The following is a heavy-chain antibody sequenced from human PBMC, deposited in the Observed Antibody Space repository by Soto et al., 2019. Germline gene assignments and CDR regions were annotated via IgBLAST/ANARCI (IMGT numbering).Heavy chain of an antibody. Sequence: QVQLVESGGGVVQPGRSLRLSCAASGFTFSSYGMHWVRQAPGKGLEWVAVIWYDGSNKYYADSVKGRFTISRDNSKNTLYLQMNRLRAEDTAVYYCARDPGWNDNYYYYGMDVWGQGTTVTVSS. CDR3: ARDPGWNDNYYYYGMDV. CDR1: GFTFSSYG. J-gene: IGHJ6*02. D-gene: IGHD1-1*01. CDR2: IWYDGSNK. V-gene: IGHV3-33*01.